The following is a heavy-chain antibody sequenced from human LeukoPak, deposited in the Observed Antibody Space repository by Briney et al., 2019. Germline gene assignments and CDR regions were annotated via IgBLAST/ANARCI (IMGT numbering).Heavy chain of an antibody. CDR3: ARHVKGSGSNWFDP. CDR1: GGSISSSSYY. D-gene: IGHD3-10*01. V-gene: IGHV4-39*01. Sequence: SETLSLTCTVSGGSISSSSYYWGWIRQPPGKGLEWIGSIYYSGSTYYNPSLKSRVTISVDTSKNQFSPKLRYMTAADTAVYYCARHVKGSGSNWFDPWGQGTLVTVSS. CDR2: IYYSGST. J-gene: IGHJ5*01.